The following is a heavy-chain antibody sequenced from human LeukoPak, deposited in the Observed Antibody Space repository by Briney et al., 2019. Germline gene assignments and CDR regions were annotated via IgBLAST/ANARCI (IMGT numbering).Heavy chain of an antibody. CDR2: ISGSGGST. V-gene: IGHV3-23*01. CDR1: GFILNSNH. D-gene: IGHD2-2*02. CDR3: AKGVAAIKPPREFDY. Sequence: PGGSLRLSCTASGFILNSNHMNWVRQAPGKGPEWVSAISGSGGSTYYADSVKGRFTISRDNSKNTLYLQMNSLRAEDTAVYYCAKGVAAIKPPREFDYWGQGTLVTVSS. J-gene: IGHJ4*02.